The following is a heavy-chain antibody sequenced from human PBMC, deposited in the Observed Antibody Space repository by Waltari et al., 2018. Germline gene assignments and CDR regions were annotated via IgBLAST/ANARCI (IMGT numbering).Heavy chain of an antibody. CDR1: GDSMSGRDW. V-gene: IGHV4-4*02. CDR3: ARDRGRGLYFDS. D-gene: IGHD2-15*01. J-gene: IGHJ4*02. Sequence: QVQLQESGPGLVKPSGTLSLTCAVSGDSMSGRDWWSGVRQAPGKGLEWVGQVHRSGKTNYSPSLESRVTVSIDTSNKQFSLILTSATAADTAVYYCARDRGRGLYFDSWGQGTLVTVSP. CDR2: VHRSGKT.